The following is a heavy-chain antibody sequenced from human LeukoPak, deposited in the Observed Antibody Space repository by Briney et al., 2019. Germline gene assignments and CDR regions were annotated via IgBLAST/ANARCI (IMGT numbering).Heavy chain of an antibody. CDR1: GFTFSNYV. V-gene: IGHV3-23*01. CDR3: ATATAFDY. Sequence: GSLRLSCAASGFTFSNYVMSWVRQAPGKELEWVSSITGSGSNTYYADSVKGRFTISRDNSKNTLYLQVDSLRDEDTAVYYCATATAFDYWGQGTLVAVSS. J-gene: IGHJ4*02. CDR2: ITGSGSNT.